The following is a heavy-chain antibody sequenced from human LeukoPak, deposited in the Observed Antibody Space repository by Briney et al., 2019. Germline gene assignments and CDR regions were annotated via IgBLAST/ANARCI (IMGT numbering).Heavy chain of an antibody. CDR1: GFTFSSYA. D-gene: IGHD2/OR15-2a*01. V-gene: IGHV3-23*01. J-gene: IGHJ6*03. CDR3: AKDFLWVGNYYYYYYMDV. Sequence: GGSLRLSCAASGFTFSSYAMSWVRQAPGKGLEWVSAISGSGGSTYYADSVKGRFTISRDNSKNTLYLQMNSLRAEDTAVYYCAKDFLWVGNYYYYYYMDVWGKGTTVTVSS. CDR2: ISGSGGST.